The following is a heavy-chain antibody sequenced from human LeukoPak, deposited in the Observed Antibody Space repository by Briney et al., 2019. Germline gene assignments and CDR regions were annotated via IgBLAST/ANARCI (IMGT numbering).Heavy chain of an antibody. V-gene: IGHV1-8*01. CDR3: ASELGMSYYYGMDV. D-gene: IGHD7-27*01. CDR2: MSPNSGNT. J-gene: IGHJ6*02. Sequence: GASVKVSCKASGYTFTSYDINWVRQATGQGLEWMGWMSPNSGNTGYAQKFQGRVTMTRNTSISTAYMELSSLRSEDTAVYYCASELGMSYYYGMDVWGQGTTVTVSS. CDR1: GYTFTSYD.